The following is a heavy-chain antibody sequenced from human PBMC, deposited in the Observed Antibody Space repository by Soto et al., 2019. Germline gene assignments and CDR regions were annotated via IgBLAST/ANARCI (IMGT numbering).Heavy chain of an antibody. J-gene: IGHJ6*02. CDR2: IYYSGST. V-gene: IGHV4-31*03. CDR1: GGSISSGGYY. D-gene: IGHD3-10*01. CDR3: ASKGFTPYFSFGMDV. Sequence: PSETLSLTCTVSGGSISSGGYYWSWIRQHPGKGLEWIGYIYYSGSTYYNPSLKSRVTISADTSKNQFSLKLSSVTAADTAVYYCASKGFTPYFSFGMDVWGQGTQVTVSS.